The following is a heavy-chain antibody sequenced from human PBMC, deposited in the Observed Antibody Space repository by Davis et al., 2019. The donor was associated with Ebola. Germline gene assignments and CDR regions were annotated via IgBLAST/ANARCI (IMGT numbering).Heavy chain of an antibody. J-gene: IGHJ6*04. CDR2: IWFDGRNA. V-gene: IGHV3-33*08. CDR1: GLTFSRYG. D-gene: IGHD3-22*01. Sequence: GGSLRLSCVVSGLTFSRYGMHWVRQTPGKGLEWVAFIWFDGRNAHYIDSVKGRFTISRDNAKNSLYLQMNSLRAEDTALYHCARGGYDSSGYYGGYYYYGMDVWGKGTTVTVSS. CDR3: ARGGYDSSGYYGGYYYYGMDV.